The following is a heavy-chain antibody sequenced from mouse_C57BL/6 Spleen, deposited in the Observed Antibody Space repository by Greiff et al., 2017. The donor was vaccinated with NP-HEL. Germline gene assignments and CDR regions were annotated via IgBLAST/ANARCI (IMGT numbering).Heavy chain of an antibody. CDR1: GYTFTDYY. J-gene: IGHJ4*01. CDR3: ARPIYDGYYDYAMDY. Sequence: VQLQQSGPELVKPGASVKISCKASGYTFTDYYMNWVKQSHGKSLEWIGDINPNNGGTSYNQKFKGKATLTVDKSSSTAYMELRSLTSEDSAVYYCARPIYDGYYDYAMDYWGQGTSVTVSS. CDR2: INPNNGGT. D-gene: IGHD2-3*01. V-gene: IGHV1-26*01.